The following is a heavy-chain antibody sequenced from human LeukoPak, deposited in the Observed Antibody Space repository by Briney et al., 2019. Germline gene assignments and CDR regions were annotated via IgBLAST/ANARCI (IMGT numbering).Heavy chain of an antibody. D-gene: IGHD6-19*01. CDR2: VTYSGGST. J-gene: IGHJ4*02. CDR1: GFTFSSYA. CDR3: AKDLAGSGSMFDY. Sequence: GGSLRLSCAASGFTFSSYAMSWVRQAPGKGLEWVSTVTYSGGSTYYADSVKGRFTISRDNSKNTLYLQMNSLRAEGTAVYYCAKDLAGSGSMFDYWGQGTLVTVSS. V-gene: IGHV3-23*01.